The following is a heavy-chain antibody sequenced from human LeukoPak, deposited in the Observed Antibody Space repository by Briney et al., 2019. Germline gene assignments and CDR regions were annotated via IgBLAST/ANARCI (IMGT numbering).Heavy chain of an antibody. V-gene: IGHV3-53*05. Sequence: GGSLRLSCAASGFTVSSNYMSWVRQAPGKGLEWVSVIYSGGSTYYADSVKGRFTISRDNSKNTLYLQMNSLRAEDTAVYYCARSNGGSRGAFDIWGQGTMVTVSS. CDR3: ARSNGGSRGAFDI. CDR2: IYSGGST. CDR1: GFTVSSNY. J-gene: IGHJ3*02. D-gene: IGHD3-10*01.